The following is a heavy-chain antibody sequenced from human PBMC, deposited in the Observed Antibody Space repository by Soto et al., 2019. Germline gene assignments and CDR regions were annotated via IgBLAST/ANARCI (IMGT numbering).Heavy chain of an antibody. V-gene: IGHV4-59*01. Sequence: SETLSLTCTVSGGSISSYYWSWIRQPPGKGLEWIGYIYYSGSTNYNPSLKSRVTISVDTSKNQFSLKLSSVTAADTAVYYCARGEGGYNWFDPWGQGTLVTVSS. CDR1: GGSISSYY. CDR3: ARGEGGYNWFDP. D-gene: IGHD1-26*01. J-gene: IGHJ5*02. CDR2: IYYSGST.